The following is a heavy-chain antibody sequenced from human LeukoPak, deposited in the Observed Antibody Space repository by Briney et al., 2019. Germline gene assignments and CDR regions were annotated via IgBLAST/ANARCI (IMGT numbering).Heavy chain of an antibody. D-gene: IGHD2-15*01. CDR1: GYSFTSYW. V-gene: IGHV5-10-1*01. Sequence: GESLKISCKGSGYSFTSYWIGWVRQMPGKGLEWMGRIDPSDSYTNYSPSFQGHVAISADKSISTAYLQWSSLKASDTAMYYCARAHCSGGSCYFRGFDYWGQGTLVTVSS. J-gene: IGHJ4*02. CDR2: IDPSDSYT. CDR3: ARAHCSGGSCYFRGFDY.